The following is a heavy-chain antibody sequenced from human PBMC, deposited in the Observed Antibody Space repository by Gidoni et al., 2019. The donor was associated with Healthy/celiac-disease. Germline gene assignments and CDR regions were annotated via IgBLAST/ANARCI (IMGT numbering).Heavy chain of an antibody. CDR1: GYPLTELS. J-gene: IGHJ4*02. CDR2: FDPEDGET. CDR3: ATALGGYSSTLFDY. D-gene: IGHD6-13*01. Sequence: QVQLVQSGAEVKKPVASVKVSCKVSGYPLTELSMHWVRQAPGKGLEWMGGFDPEDGETIYAQKFQGRVTMTEDTTTDTAYMELSSLRSEDTAVYYCATALGGYSSTLFDYWGQGTLVTVSS. V-gene: IGHV1-24*01.